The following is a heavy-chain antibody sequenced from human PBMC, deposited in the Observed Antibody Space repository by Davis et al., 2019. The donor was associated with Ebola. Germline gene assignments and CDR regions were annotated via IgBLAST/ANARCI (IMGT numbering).Heavy chain of an antibody. V-gene: IGHV1-69*06. CDR3: ARDTYTMVRPPDY. J-gene: IGHJ4*02. D-gene: IGHD3-10*01. CDR2: IIPIFGTA. Sequence: SVQVTCKASAGTFSSYAISWVRQAPGHGPEWMGGIIPIFGTANYAQKFQGRVTITADKSTSTAYMELSSLRSDDTAVYYCARDTYTMVRPPDYWGQGTLVTVSS. CDR1: AGTFSSYA.